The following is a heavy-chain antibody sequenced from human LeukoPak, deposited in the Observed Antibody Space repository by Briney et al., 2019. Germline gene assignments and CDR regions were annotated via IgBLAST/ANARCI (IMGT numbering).Heavy chain of an antibody. CDR3: ARRYFDY. Sequence: GGSLRLSCVASGFNISSYWMHWVRQAPGKGLEWVANIKQDGSEEYYVDSVKGRFTISRDNAKNSLYLQMNSLRAEDTAVYYCARRYFDYWGQGILVTVSS. V-gene: IGHV3-7*03. CDR2: IKQDGSEE. CDR1: GFNISSYW. J-gene: IGHJ4*02.